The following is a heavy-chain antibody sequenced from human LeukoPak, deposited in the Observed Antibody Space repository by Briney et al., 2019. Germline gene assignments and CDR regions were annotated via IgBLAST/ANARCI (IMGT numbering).Heavy chain of an antibody. V-gene: IGHV4-39*01. Sequence: KPSETLSLTCTVSGGSISRSSYYLGWIRQPPGKGLEWIGSIYCSGSTYYNPSLKSRVTISVDTSKNQFSLKLSSVTAADTAVYYCARGVGSSWYGIWYWFDPWGQGTLVTVSS. CDR1: GGSISRSSYY. J-gene: IGHJ5*02. D-gene: IGHD6-13*01. CDR2: IYCSGST. CDR3: ARGVGSSWYGIWYWFDP.